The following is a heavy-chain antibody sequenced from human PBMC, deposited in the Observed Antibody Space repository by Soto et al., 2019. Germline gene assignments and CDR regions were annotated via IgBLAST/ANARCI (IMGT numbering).Heavy chain of an antibody. V-gene: IGHV4-39*01. CDR2: IYYSGST. J-gene: IGHJ4*02. Sequence: PSETLSLTCTVSCGSISSSSYYWGWIRQPPGKGLEWIGSIYYSGSTYYNPSLKSRVTISVDTSKNQFSLKLSSVTAADTAVYYCARQAAVNFDYWGQGTLVTVSS. CDR3: ARQAAVNFDY. CDR1: CGSISSSSYY. D-gene: IGHD6-13*01.